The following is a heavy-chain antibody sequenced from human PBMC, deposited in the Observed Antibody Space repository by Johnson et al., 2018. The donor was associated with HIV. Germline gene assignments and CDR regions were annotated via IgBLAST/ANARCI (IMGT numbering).Heavy chain of an antibody. CDR1: RFTFSSYA. D-gene: IGHD3-10*01. CDR2: ISYDGSNK. V-gene: IGHV3-30*04. CDR3: TRDRDGVGVS. J-gene: IGHJ3*01. Sequence: QVQLVESGGGVVQPGRSLRLSCAASRFTFSSYAMHWVRQAPGKGLEWVAVISYDGSNKYYAYSVKGRFTISRDSSKNTLYLQMSSLKTEDTAVYYCTRDRDGVGVSWGQGTMVTVSS.